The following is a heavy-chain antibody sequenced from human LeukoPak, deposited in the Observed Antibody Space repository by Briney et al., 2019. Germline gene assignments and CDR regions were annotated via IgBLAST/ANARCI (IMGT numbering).Heavy chain of an antibody. CDR1: GFTFTSYG. V-gene: IGHV3-30*02. D-gene: IGHD1-26*01. CDR3: ARSPGILGTNYFDY. CDR2: IRHDGSYK. Sequence: GGSLRLSCVVSGFTFTSYGVHWVRQAPGKGLEWVAFIRHDGSYKNYADSVKGRFTISGDNSKNTLYLQMNSLRAEDTSVYYCARSPGILGTNYFDYWGQGTLVTVSS. J-gene: IGHJ4*02.